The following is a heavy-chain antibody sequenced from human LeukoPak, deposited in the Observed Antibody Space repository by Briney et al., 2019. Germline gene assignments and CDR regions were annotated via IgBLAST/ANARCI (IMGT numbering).Heavy chain of an antibody. J-gene: IGHJ4*02. CDR3: ASYGSGSYPHDY. CDR2: IRYDGDNK. CDR1: GFTFSNYG. Sequence: PGGSLRLSCAASGFTFSNYGMHWVRQAPGKGLEWVTFIRYDGDNKYYAHSLKGRFTISRDNSKNTLYLQMNSLRAEDTAVYYCASYGSGSYPHDYWGQGTLVTVSS. V-gene: IGHV3-30*02. D-gene: IGHD3-10*01.